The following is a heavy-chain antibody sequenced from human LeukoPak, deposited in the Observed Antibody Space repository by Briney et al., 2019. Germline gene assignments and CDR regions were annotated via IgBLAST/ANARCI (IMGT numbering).Heavy chain of an antibody. Sequence: SVKVSCKASGGTFSSYAISWVRQAPGQGLEWMGRIIPILGIANYAQKFQGRVTITADKSTSTAYMELSSLRSEDTAVYYCARSHFYDSSGYYGLGYYFDYWGQGTLVTVSS. D-gene: IGHD3-22*01. J-gene: IGHJ4*02. CDR1: GGTFSSYA. V-gene: IGHV1-69*04. CDR3: ARSHFYDSSGYYGLGYYFDY. CDR2: IIPILGIA.